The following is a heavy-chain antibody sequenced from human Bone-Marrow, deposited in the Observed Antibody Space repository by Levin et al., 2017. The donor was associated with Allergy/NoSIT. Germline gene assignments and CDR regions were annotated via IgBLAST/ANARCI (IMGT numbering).Heavy chain of an antibody. J-gene: IGHJ6*02. Sequence: GGSLRLSCAASGFTFSSYEMNWVRQAPGKGLEWVSYISSSGSTIYYADSVKGRFTISRDNAKNSLYLQMNSLRAEGTAVYYCARDGGGYGSGSYYYYDGMDVWGQGTTVTVSS. CDR2: ISSSGSTI. V-gene: IGHV3-48*03. D-gene: IGHD3-10*01. CDR3: ARDGGGYGSGSYYYYDGMDV. CDR1: GFTFSSYE.